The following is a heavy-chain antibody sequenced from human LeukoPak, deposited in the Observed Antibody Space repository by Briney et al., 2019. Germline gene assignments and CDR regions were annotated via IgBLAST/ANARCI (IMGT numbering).Heavy chain of an antibody. CDR2: IIPVFGTT. CDR3: ARQKVAATHYYFDY. V-gene: IGHV1-69*06. CDR1: GDTFA. Sequence: GASVKVSCKASGDTFAINWVRQAPGQGLEWMGVIIPVFGTTNYAQKFQGRVTLTADKATSTAYMELSSLRSEDTAVYYCARQKVAATHYYFDYWGQGTLVAVSS. J-gene: IGHJ4*02. D-gene: IGHD2-15*01.